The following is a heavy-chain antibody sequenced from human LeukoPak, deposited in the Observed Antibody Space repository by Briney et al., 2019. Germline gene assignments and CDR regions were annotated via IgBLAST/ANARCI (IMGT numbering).Heavy chain of an antibody. CDR3: ARGAGRSSGYYLDY. CDR1: GFPFSSYE. D-gene: IGHD3-22*01. Sequence: SLSPSFPSSGFPFSSYEMNWVRQPPGNGLERVSYIITTSTTIYYADSVKGRFTISRDNAKDSLYLQMDSLRAEDTAVYYCARGAGRSSGYYLDYWGQGTLVTVSS. J-gene: IGHJ4*02. V-gene: IGHV3-48*03. CDR2: IITTSTTI.